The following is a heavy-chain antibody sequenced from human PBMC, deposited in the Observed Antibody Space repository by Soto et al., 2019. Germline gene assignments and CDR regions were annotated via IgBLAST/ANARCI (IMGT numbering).Heavy chain of an antibody. CDR2: ISAYNGNT. V-gene: IGHV1-18*01. Sequence: ASVQVSCKASCYTFTSYGISWVRQAPGQGLEWMGWISAYNGNTNYAQKLQGRVTMTTDTSTSTAYMELRSLRSDDTAVYYCARDWGDIVVVPAGASVGAFDIWGQGTMVTVSS. CDR1: CYTFTSYG. J-gene: IGHJ3*02. CDR3: ARDWGDIVVVPAGASVGAFDI. D-gene: IGHD2-2*01.